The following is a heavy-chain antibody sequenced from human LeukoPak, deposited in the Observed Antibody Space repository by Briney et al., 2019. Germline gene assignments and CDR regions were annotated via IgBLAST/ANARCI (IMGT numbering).Heavy chain of an antibody. V-gene: IGHV3-23*01. Sequence: PGGSLRLSCAASGFTFSSYAMSWVRQAPGKGLEWVSAISGSGGSTYYADSVKGRFTISRDNSKNTLYLQMNSLRAEDTAVYYCAKEWDTYSSSWYEWFDPWGQGTLVTVSS. CDR1: GFTFSSYA. CDR3: AKEWDTYSSSWYEWFDP. J-gene: IGHJ5*02. CDR2: ISGSGGST. D-gene: IGHD6-13*01.